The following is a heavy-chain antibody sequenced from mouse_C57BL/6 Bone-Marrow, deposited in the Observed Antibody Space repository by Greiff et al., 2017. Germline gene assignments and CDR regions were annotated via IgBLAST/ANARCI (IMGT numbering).Heavy chain of an antibody. J-gene: IGHJ3*01. CDR2: INPNYGTT. CDR1: GYSFTDYN. V-gene: IGHV1-39*01. Sequence: EVQLQQSGPELVKPGASVKISCKASGYSFTDYNMNWVKQSNGKSLEWIGVINPNYGTTSYNQKFKGKATLTVDQSSSTAYMQLNSLTSEASAVXYCARSKKGLRSAWFAYWGQGTLVTVSA. CDR3: ARSKKGLRSAWFAY. D-gene: IGHD1-1*01.